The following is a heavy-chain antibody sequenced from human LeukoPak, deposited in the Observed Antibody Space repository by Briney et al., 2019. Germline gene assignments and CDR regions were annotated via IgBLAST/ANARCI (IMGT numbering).Heavy chain of an antibody. J-gene: IGHJ6*03. Sequence: SGPTLVKPSETLSLTCTVSGGSISSYYWSWIRQPPGKGLEWIGYIYYSGSTNYNPSLKSRVTISVDTSKNQFSLKLSSVTAADTAVYYCARDAEFGYSSGWSVQYYYYYVDVWGKGTTVTISS. V-gene: IGHV4-59*12. CDR2: IYYSGST. D-gene: IGHD6-19*01. CDR3: ARDAEFGYSSGWSVQYYYYYVDV. CDR1: GGSISSYY.